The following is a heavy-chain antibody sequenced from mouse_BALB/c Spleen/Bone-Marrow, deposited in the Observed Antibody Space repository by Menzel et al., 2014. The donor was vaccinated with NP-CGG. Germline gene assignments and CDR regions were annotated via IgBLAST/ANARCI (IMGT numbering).Heavy chain of an antibody. J-gene: IGHJ4*01. CDR3: ARSGKVRNAMDY. Sequence: QVQLQQSGAELVRPGVSVKISCKGSGYTFTDYAIHWGKQSHAKSLEWIGLISGYYGDAIYNQKFKGKATVTVDKSSRTAYMDLARLTSEDSAIYYCARSGKVRNAMDYWGQGTSVTVSS. CDR2: ISGYYGDA. CDR1: GYTFTDYA. D-gene: IGHD2-14*01. V-gene: IGHV1-67*01.